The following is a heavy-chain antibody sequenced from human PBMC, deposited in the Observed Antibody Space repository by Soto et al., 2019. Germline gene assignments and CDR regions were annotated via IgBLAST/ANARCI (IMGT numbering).Heavy chain of an antibody. CDR3: ARVAYGNGWIFDY. CDR1: AFTFSTYW. D-gene: IGHD6-19*01. J-gene: IGHJ4*02. Sequence: GGSLRLSCAASAFTFSTYWMSWVRQAPGKGLEWVANIKLDGSEKYYVDSVKGRFTLSRDNAKNSLQLQMSSLRAEDTAIYFCARVAYGNGWIFDYWGQGTPVTVS. V-gene: IGHV3-7*01. CDR2: IKLDGSEK.